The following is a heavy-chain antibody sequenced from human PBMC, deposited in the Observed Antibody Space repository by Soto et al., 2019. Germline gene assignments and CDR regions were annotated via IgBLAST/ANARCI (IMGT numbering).Heavy chain of an antibody. CDR1: GFTFSSYG. D-gene: IGHD3-3*01. Sequence: GGSLRLSCAASGFTFSSYGMHWVRQAPGKGLEWVAVIWYDGSNKYYADSVKGRFTISRDNSKNTLYLQMNSLRAEDTAVYYCAREYYDFWSGSFPTSMDVWGQGTTVTVSS. V-gene: IGHV3-33*01. J-gene: IGHJ6*02. CDR2: IWYDGSNK. CDR3: AREYYDFWSGSFPTSMDV.